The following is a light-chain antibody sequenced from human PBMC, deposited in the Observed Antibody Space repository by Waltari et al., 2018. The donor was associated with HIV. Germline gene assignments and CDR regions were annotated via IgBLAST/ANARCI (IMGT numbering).Light chain of an antibody. CDR3: QQRGTWPPVS. Sequence: EIVLTLSPATLSVSPVERAILPCRASQSVSRHLAWYQQKSGQAPRLLIYETSTRAAGTPGRFNGSGSGTDFALTITDVEPADVAVYYCQQRGTWPPVSFGGGTRVEI. CDR2: ETS. CDR1: QSVSRH. J-gene: IGKJ4*01. V-gene: IGKV3-11*01.